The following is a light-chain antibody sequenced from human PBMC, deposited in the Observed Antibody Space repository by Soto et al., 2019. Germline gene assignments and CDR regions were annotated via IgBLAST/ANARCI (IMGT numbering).Light chain of an antibody. CDR2: GAS. V-gene: IGKV3-15*01. CDR3: QQYNNWPFT. J-gene: IGKJ3*01. Sequence: IVMTQSPATLSVSPGERATLSCRASQSVSSNLAWYQQKPGQAPRLLIYGASTRATGIPARFSGSGSGTELTRTISSLQSEDFAVYYCQQYNNWPFTFGPGTKVDIK. CDR1: QSVSSN.